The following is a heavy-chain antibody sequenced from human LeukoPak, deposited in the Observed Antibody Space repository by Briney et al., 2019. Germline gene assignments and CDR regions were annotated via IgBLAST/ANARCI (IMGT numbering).Heavy chain of an antibody. V-gene: IGHV3-7*01. CDR1: GFTFSSYW. J-gene: IGHJ6*03. CDR2: IKQDGSEK. Sequence: GGSLRLSCAASGFTFSSYWMSWVRQAPGKGLEWVANIKQDGSEKYYVDSVKGRFTISRDNAENSLYLQMNSLRAEDTAVYYCARDSSSGYYYYYMDVWGKGTTVTVSS. D-gene: IGHD6-13*01. CDR3: ARDSSSGYYYYYMDV.